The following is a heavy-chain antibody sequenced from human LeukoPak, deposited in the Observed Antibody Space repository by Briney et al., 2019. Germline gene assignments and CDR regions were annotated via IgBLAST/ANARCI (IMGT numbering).Heavy chain of an antibody. CDR3: AREGGGGIDIEPSFDY. V-gene: IGHV1-46*01. CDR2: INPSGGST. J-gene: IGHJ4*02. D-gene: IGHD2-15*01. CDR1: GYTFTRYF. Sequence: ASVKVSCTASGYTFTRYFIHWVRQAPGRGLEWMGTINPSGGSTGYAQKFQGRVTMTRDTSTSTVYMELSSLRSEDTAVYYCAREGGGGIDIEPSFDYWGQGTLVTVSS.